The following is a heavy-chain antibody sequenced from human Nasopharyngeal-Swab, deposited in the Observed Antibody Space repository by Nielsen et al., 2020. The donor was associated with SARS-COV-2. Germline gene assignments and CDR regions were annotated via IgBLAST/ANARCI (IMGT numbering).Heavy chain of an antibody. CDR3: ARSIAAAGTSSGYYGMDV. V-gene: IGHV4-39*07. J-gene: IGHJ6*02. Sequence: WIRQPPGKGLEWIGSIYYSGSTYYNPSLKGRVTISVDTSKNQFSLKLSSVTAADTAVYYCARSIAAAGTSSGYYGMDVWGQGTTVTVSS. CDR2: IYYSGST. D-gene: IGHD6-13*01.